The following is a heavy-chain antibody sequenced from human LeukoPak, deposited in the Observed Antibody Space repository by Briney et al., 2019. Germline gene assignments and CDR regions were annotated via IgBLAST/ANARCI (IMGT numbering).Heavy chain of an antibody. CDR3: LKGGWATIGPPKG. J-gene: IGHJ4*02. D-gene: IGHD5-24*01. Sequence: GGSLRLSCVASGFTFISYWMTWVRQAPGKGLEWVAQISQDGTESYSVDSVRGRFTISRDNAKNSVYLQMNSLRPDDSAVYNCLKGGWATIGPPKGWGQGTQVSVSS. CDR1: GFTFISYW. CDR2: ISQDGTES. V-gene: IGHV3-7*02.